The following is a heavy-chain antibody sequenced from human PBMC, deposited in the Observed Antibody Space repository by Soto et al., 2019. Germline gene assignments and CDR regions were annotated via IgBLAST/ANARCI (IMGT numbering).Heavy chain of an antibody. V-gene: IGHV1-69*12. CDR2: IIPIFGTA. D-gene: IGHD4-17*01. CDR3: AGTMTTVTTDDAFDI. J-gene: IGHJ3*02. Sequence: QVQLVQSGAEVKKPGSSVKVSCKASGGTFSSYAISWVRQAPGQGLEWMGGIIPIFGTANYAQKFKGRVTITADESTSAAYMELSSLRSEDTAVYYCAGTMTTVTTDDAFDIWGQGTMVTVSS. CDR1: GGTFSSYA.